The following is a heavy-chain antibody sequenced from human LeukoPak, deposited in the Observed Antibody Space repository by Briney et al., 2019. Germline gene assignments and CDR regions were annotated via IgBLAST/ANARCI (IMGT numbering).Heavy chain of an antibody. V-gene: IGHV1-69*04. J-gene: IGHJ4*02. CDR3: ARDPLNASGGYPF. D-gene: IGHD3-22*01. CDR1: GGTFSSYT. Sequence: ASVKVSCKASGGTFSSYTISWVRQAPGQGLEWMGRIIPILGIANYAQKFQGRVTITADKSTSTAYMELSSLRSEDTAVYYCARDPLNASGGYPFWGQGTLVTVSS. CDR2: IIPILGIA.